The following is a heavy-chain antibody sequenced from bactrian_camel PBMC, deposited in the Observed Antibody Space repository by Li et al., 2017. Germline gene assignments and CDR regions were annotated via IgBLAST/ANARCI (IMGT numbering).Heavy chain of an antibody. CDR2: IDTGGTA. Sequence: HVQLVESGGGLVQPGGSLRLSCTSSLFSYPYMTWVRQGPGKGLEWISTIDTGGTAVYADSVKGRFTVSRDNAKNTVYLQMNDLQSEDTAMYYCAADPVRWCGTWPHFGYWGQGTQVTV. D-gene: IGHD2*01. CDR3: AADPVRWCGTWPHFGY. J-gene: IGHJ6*01. CDR1: LFSYPY. V-gene: IGHV3S20*01.